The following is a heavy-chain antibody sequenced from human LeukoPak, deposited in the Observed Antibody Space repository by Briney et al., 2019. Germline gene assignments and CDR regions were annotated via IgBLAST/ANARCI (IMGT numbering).Heavy chain of an antibody. CDR2: IYYSGST. CDR3: ARGLRYFDWTITSPSFDY. CDR1: GGSISSYY. J-gene: IGHJ4*02. Sequence: IPSETLSLTCTVSGGSISSYYWSWIRQPPGKGLEWIGYIYYSGSTNYNPSLKSRVTISVDTSKNQFSLKLSSVTAADTAVYYCARGLRYFDWTITSPSFDYWGQGTLVTVSS. V-gene: IGHV4-59*01. D-gene: IGHD3-9*01.